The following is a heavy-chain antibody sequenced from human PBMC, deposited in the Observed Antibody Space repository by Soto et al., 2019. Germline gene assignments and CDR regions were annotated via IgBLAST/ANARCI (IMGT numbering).Heavy chain of an antibody. D-gene: IGHD2-8*02. J-gene: IGHJ5*01. Sequence: SETLSLTCTVSAGAAASSSYYWGWIRQPPGKGLEWIGSVYYSGSTYDNPSLKGRVTMSVDTSKNQISLKLNSLTAADTAVYFCARQPLCTSAYCLCFYYSMDAWGQGTLVTVSS. V-gene: IGHV4-39*01. CDR1: AGAAASSSYY. CDR3: ARQPLCTSAYCLCFYYSMDA. CDR2: VYYSGST.